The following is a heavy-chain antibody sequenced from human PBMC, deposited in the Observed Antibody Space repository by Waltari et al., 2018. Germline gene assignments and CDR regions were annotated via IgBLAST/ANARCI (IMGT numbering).Heavy chain of an antibody. V-gene: IGHV4-34*01. D-gene: IGHD3-22*01. CDR1: GGSFSGYY. Sequence: QVQLQQWGAGLLKPSETLSLTCAVYGGSFSGYYWSWIRQSPGKGLEWIGEINHSGSTNYNPSLTIRVTISVDTSKNQFSLKLSSVTAADTAVYYCARCDSSGYDYWGQGTLVTVSS. CDR3: ARCDSSGYDY. CDR2: INHSGST. J-gene: IGHJ4*02.